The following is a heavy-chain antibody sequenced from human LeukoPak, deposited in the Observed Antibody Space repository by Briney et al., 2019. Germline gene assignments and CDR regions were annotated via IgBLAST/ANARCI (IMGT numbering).Heavy chain of an antibody. V-gene: IGHV1-2*06. D-gene: IGHD3-10*01. CDR3: VSHYGPGPV. CDR1: GYNFNDHH. CDR2: IYPKSGDT. Sequence: ASVKVSCKTSGYNFNDHHVHWVRQAPGQGLEWMGRIYPKSGDTDYPQKFQIRATMTRDTSITTACMELTSLRSDDTAVYYCVSHYGPGPVWGQGTLVTVS. J-gene: IGHJ4*02.